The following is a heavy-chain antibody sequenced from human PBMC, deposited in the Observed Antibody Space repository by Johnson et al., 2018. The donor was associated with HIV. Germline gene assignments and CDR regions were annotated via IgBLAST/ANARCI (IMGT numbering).Heavy chain of an antibody. Sequence: VQLVESGGGLAQPGGSLRLSCEASGFTFSSYAMHWVRQAPGKGLEWVANIKQDGSDKYYVDSVKGRFTISRDNAKNSLYLQMNSLRAEDTALYYCARSVGYYDSSGYYYVDAFDNWGQGTMVTVSS. V-gene: IGHV3-7*05. CDR3: ARSVGYYDSSGYYYVDAFDN. J-gene: IGHJ3*02. CDR2: IKQDGSDK. CDR1: GFTFSSYA. D-gene: IGHD3-22*01.